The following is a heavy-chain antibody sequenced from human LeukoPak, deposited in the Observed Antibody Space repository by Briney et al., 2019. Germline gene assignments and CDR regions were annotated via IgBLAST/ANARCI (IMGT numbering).Heavy chain of an antibody. D-gene: IGHD3-9*01. CDR3: ARRGVDSSKFDD. CDR2: ISYDGSNK. Sequence: GGSLRLSCAASGFTFSTYGMHWVRQAPGKGLEWVAVISYDGSNKYCADSVKGRFTISRDDSKNTLYLQMNSLRAEDTAVYYCARRGVDSSKFDDWGQGTLVTVSS. J-gene: IGHJ4*02. CDR1: GFTFSTYG. V-gene: IGHV3-30*03.